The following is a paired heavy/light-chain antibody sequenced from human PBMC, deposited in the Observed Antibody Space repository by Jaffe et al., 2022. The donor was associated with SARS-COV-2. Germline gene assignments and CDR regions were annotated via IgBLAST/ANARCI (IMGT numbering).Light chain of an antibody. CDR2: EVS. CDR1: QSLLHSDGKTY. J-gene: IGKJ2*01. V-gene: IGKV2D-29*01. CDR3: MQSIQLSYT. Sequence: DIVMTQTPLSLSVTPGQPASISCKSSQSLLHSDGKTYFYWYLQKPGQPPQLLIYEVSNRFSGVPDRFSGSGSGTDFTLKISRVEAEDVGVYYCMQSIQLSYTFGQGTKLEIK.
Heavy chain of an antibody. J-gene: IGHJ4*02. CDR2: ISGDGDTT. CDR1: GFTFSSYL. V-gene: IGHV3-64*01. D-gene: IGHD2-15*01. Sequence: EVHLVESGGDLVQPGGSLRLSCVTSGFTFSSYLMHWVRQAPGKGLEYVSGISGDGDTTYYANSVKGRFTISRDNSRNTMYLQMGGLRPEDMAVYYCSRGGGYCSVGGCYGVDYWGQGTLVTVSP. CDR3: SRGGGYCSVGGCYGVDY.